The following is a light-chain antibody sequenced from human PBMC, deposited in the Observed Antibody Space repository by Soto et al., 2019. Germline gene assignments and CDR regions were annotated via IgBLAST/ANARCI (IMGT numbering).Light chain of an antibody. CDR1: QSISVW. J-gene: IGKJ1*01. CDR3: QQYNSYSPT. V-gene: IGKV1-5*03. CDR2: KAS. Sequence: DIQMTQSPSTLSASVGDRVTITCRASQSISVWLAWYQQKAGKAPNLLIYKASRLESGVPSRFSGSGSETAITLTISCLQTGDSATYYCQQYNSYSPTFGQGTKVEV.